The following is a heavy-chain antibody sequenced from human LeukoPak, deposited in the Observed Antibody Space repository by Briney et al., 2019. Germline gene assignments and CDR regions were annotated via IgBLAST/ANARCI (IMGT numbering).Heavy chain of an antibody. CDR2: ISYDGSNK. D-gene: IGHD1-1*01. V-gene: IGHV3-30*04. J-gene: IGHJ4*02. Sequence: GGSLRLSCAASGFTFSSYAMHWVRQAPGKGLEWVAVISYDGSNKYYADSVKGRFTISRDNSKNTLYLQMNSLRAEDTAVYYCAKENSRTTNFDYWGQGTLVTVSS. CDR3: AKENSRTTNFDY. CDR1: GFTFSSYA.